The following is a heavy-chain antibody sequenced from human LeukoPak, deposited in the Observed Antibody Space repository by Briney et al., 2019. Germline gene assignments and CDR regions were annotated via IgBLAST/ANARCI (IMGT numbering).Heavy chain of an antibody. D-gene: IGHD1-1*01. CDR2: INHSGST. CDR1: GGSISSGGYY. Sequence: ETLSLTCAVSGGSISSGGYYWSWIRQPPGKGLEWIGEINHSGSTNYNPSLKSRVTISVDTSKNQFSLKLSSVTAADTAVYYCARGGRDDRSIDYWGQGTLVTVSS. J-gene: IGHJ4*02. CDR3: ARGGRDDRSIDY. V-gene: IGHV4-34*01.